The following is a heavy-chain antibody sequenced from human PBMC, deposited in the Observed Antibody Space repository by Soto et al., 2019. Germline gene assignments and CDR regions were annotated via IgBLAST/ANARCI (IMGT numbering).Heavy chain of an antibody. V-gene: IGHV4-30-2*06. CDR1: GGSISTPGYS. CDR2: VYHNGNA. Sequence: TLSLTWRVSGGSISTPGYSLRWIRPSPGKAPEWIGYVYHNGNAYPKPSLKSRVTISVDKSKNQFSLKLNSVTAADTAVYYCARENDFWSGHNGLDVWGQGTTVTVS. D-gene: IGHD3-3*01. CDR3: ARENDFWSGHNGLDV. J-gene: IGHJ6*02.